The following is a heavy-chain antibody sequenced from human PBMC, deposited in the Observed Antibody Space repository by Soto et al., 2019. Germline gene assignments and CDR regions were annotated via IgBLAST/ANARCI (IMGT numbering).Heavy chain of an antibody. CDR2: IYYSGST. D-gene: IGHD4-17*01. J-gene: IGHJ4*02. V-gene: IGHV4-31*03. Sequence: SETLSLTCTVSGGSISSGGYYWSWIRQHPGKGLEWIGYIYYSGSTYYNPSLKSRVTISVDTSKNQFSLKLSSVTAADTAVYYCARETTVVRWVLFDYWGQGTLVTVSS. CDR1: GGSISSGGYY. CDR3: ARETTVVRWVLFDY.